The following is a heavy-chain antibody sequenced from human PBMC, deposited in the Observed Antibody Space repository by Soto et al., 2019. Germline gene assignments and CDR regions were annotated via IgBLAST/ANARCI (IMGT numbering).Heavy chain of an antibody. J-gene: IGHJ4*02. V-gene: IGHV4-61*01. Sequence: SETLSLTCTVSGGSVSSISYYLNWIRQPPGKGLEWIGYVFYSGSTNYNPSLKSRVTISVAGTKNQLSLKLSSVTAADTAVYYCARAGIMTASNFDFWGQGALVTVSS. CDR2: VFYSGST. CDR3: ARAGIMTASNFDF. D-gene: IGHD3-16*01. CDR1: GGSVSSISYY.